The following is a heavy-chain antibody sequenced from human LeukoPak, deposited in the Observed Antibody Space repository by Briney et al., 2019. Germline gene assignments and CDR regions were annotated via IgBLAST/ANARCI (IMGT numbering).Heavy chain of an antibody. D-gene: IGHD5-18*01. J-gene: IGHJ4*02. CDR1: GFTFSSYW. V-gene: IGHV3-74*01. CDR2: IKGDESST. Sequence: GGSLRLSCAASGFTFSSYWIHWVRQAPGKGLVWVSRIKGDESSTNYADSVKGRFTISRDNAKNTVYLEMNSLKAEDTAVYYCARGQLWSYYHDYWGQGTLVTVSS. CDR3: ARGQLWSYYHDY.